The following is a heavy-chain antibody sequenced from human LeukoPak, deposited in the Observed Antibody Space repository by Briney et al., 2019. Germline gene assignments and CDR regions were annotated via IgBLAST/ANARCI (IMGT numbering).Heavy chain of an antibody. CDR1: GFTFTNAW. V-gene: IGHV3-15*01. CDR3: ATGSSSYRGLDY. CDR2: IKSKVNGGTT. Sequence: GGSLRLSCAASGFTFTNAWMSWVRQFPGKGLEWVGRIKSKVNGGTTDYAAPVKGRFTVSRDDSKDTVYLQMNSLNTEDTAVYYCATGSSSYRGLDYWGQGTLVTVSS. D-gene: IGHD2-2*01. J-gene: IGHJ4*02.